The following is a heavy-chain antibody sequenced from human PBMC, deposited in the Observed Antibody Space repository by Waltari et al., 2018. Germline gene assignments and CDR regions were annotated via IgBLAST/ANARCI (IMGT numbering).Heavy chain of an antibody. CDR3: ARDNSVSYDSSGYYPIDY. CDR2: ISSSSSYI. V-gene: IGHV3-21*01. Sequence: EVQLVESGGGLVKPGGSLRLSCAASGFTFSSYSMNWVRQAPGTGLEWVSSISSSSSYIYYADSVKGRFTISRDNAKNSLYLQMNSLRAEDTAVYYCARDNSVSYDSSGYYPIDYWGQGTLVTVSS. J-gene: IGHJ4*02. CDR1: GFTFSSYS. D-gene: IGHD3-22*01.